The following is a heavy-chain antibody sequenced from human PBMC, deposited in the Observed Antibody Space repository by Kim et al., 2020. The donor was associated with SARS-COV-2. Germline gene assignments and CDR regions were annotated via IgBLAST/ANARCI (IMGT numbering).Heavy chain of an antibody. J-gene: IGHJ5*02. Sequence: SETLSLTCTVSGGSISSSSYYWGWIRQPPGKGLEWIGSIYYSGSTYYNPSLKSRVTISVDTSKNQFSLKLSSVTAADTAVYYCARLPITMVRGVMKVWFDPWGQGTLVTVSS. CDR3: ARLPITMVRGVMKVWFDP. D-gene: IGHD3-10*01. CDR1: GGSISSSSYY. V-gene: IGHV4-39*07. CDR2: IYYSGST.